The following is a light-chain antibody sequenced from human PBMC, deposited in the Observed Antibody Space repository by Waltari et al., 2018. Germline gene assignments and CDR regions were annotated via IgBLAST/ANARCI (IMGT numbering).Light chain of an antibody. V-gene: IGLV2-23*02. J-gene: IGLJ2*01. Sequence: QSVLTQPASMSGSPGPSITISCTGTNSDVGGYNLVSWYQQHPGKAPRLIIYDVIKRPSGVSDRFSGSKSGNTASLTVSGLQPEDEAEYFCCSYAGSSTFHVLFGGGTKLTVL. CDR2: DVI. CDR3: CSYAGSSTFHVL. CDR1: NSDVGGYNL.